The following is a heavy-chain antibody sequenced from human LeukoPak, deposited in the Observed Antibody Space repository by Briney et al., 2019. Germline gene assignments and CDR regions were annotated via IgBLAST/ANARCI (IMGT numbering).Heavy chain of an antibody. V-gene: IGHV3-74*01. CDR1: GFTFSSYW. CDR3: AREGIVGAIMDPWFDP. Sequence: GGSLRLSCAASGFTFSSYWMHWVRQAPGKGLVWVSRFNSDGSSTTHADSVKGRFTISRDNAKNTLYLQMNSLRDEETAVYYCAREGIVGAIMDPWFDPWGQGTLVTVSS. J-gene: IGHJ5*02. D-gene: IGHD1-26*01. CDR2: FNSDGSST.